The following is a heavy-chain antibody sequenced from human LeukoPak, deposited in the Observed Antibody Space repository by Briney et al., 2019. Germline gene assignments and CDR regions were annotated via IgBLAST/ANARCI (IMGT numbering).Heavy chain of an antibody. J-gene: IGHJ5*02. Sequence: GASVKVSCKASGGTFSSYTISWVRQAPGQGLEWMGRIIPILGIANYAQKFQGRVTITADKSTSTAYMELSSLRSEDTAVYYCAGDWGYDSSGYIRRKYNWFDPWGQGTLVTVSS. CDR2: IIPILGIA. V-gene: IGHV1-69*04. CDR1: GGTFSSYT. CDR3: AGDWGYDSSGYIRRKYNWFDP. D-gene: IGHD3-22*01.